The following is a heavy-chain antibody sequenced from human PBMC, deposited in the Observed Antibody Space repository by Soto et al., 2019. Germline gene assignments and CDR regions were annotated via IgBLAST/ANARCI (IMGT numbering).Heavy chain of an antibody. Sequence: SETLSLTCTVSGGSISSSSYYWGRIRQTPGKGLEWIGSIYYSGSTYYNPSLKSRVTISVDTSKNQFSLKLSSVTAADTAVYYCARTHAVWFDPWGQGTLVTVSS. J-gene: IGHJ5*02. CDR1: GGSISSSSYY. V-gene: IGHV4-39*01. CDR3: ARTHAVWFDP. CDR2: IYYSGST. D-gene: IGHD6-19*01.